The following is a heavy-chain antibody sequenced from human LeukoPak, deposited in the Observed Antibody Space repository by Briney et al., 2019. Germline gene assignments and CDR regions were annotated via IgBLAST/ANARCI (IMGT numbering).Heavy chain of an antibody. V-gene: IGHV1-18*03. J-gene: IGHJ3*02. CDR1: GYTFTSYG. CDR3: ARVYYDSSGPGEDAFDI. D-gene: IGHD3-22*01. CDR2: ISAYNGNT. Sequence: ASVKVSCKASGYTFTSYGISWVRQAPGQGLEWMGWISAYNGNTNYAQKLQGRVTMTTDTSTSTAYMELRSLRSDDMAVYYCARVYYDSSGPGEDAFDIWGQGTMVTVSS.